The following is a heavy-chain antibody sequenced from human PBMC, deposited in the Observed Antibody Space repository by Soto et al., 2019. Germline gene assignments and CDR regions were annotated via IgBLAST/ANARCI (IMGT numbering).Heavy chain of an antibody. Sequence: WGPLRLSCAASVFTFKTYAMSWVRQAPVKGLEWVAAITGFGSSTYYANSLQGRFTVSRDNSNDTLYLQMDSLRADDAAVSYCAKVRTSLGGTGRGAMDVWGKGTTVTVSS. J-gene: IGHJ6*03. CDR1: VFTFKTYA. CDR2: ITGFGSST. CDR3: AKVRTSLGGTGRGAMDV. D-gene: IGHD3-16*01. V-gene: IGHV3-23*01.